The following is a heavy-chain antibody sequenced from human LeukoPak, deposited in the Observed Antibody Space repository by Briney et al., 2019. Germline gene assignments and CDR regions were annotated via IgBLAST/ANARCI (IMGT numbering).Heavy chain of an antibody. Sequence: PGGSLRLSCAASGFTFSSYWMSWVRQAPGKGLEWVANIKQDGSEKYYVDSVKGRFTISRDNSKNTLYLQMNSLRAEDTAVYYCAKSHGGYSFDYWGQGTLVTVSS. J-gene: IGHJ4*02. CDR1: GFTFSSYW. CDR2: IKQDGSEK. CDR3: AKSHGGYSFDY. V-gene: IGHV3-7*03. D-gene: IGHD2-15*01.